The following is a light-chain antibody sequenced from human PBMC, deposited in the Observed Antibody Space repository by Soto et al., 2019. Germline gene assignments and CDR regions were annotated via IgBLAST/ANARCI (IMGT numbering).Light chain of an antibody. Sequence: EIVLTQSPGTLSLSRGERATLCCRASQSVSSNHLAWYQQRPGQSPRRLIFGASKRATGIPDRFSGSGSGTDFTLTISSLEPEEFAVYYCQQYGSTPYTVGQGTKV. CDR3: QQYGSTPYT. CDR2: GAS. CDR1: QSVSSNH. J-gene: IGKJ2*01. V-gene: IGKV3-20*01.